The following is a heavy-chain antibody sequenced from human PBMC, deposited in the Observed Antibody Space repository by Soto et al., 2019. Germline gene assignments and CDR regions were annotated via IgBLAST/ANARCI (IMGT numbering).Heavy chain of an antibody. J-gene: IGHJ4*02. CDR2: TYYRSKWYN. CDR1: GDSVSSNSAA. CDR3: ARGPFDYGDPSYYFDY. D-gene: IGHD4-17*01. Sequence: SQTLSLTCAISGDSVSSNSAAWNWIRQSPSRGLEWLGRTYYRSKWYNDYAVSVKSRITINPDTSKNQFSLQLNSVTPEDTAVYYCARGPFDYGDPSYYFDYWGQGTLVTVSS. V-gene: IGHV6-1*01.